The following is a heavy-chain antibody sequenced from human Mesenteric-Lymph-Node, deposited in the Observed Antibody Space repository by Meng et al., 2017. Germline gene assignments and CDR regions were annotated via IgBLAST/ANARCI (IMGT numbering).Heavy chain of an antibody. D-gene: IGHD3-10*01. J-gene: IGHJ3*02. Sequence: ESLKISCTVSGGSISSYYWSWIRQPPGKGLEWIGYIYYSGSTNYNPSLKSRVTISVDTSKNQFSLKLSSVTAADTAVYYCAREGTMVRGVIGAFDIWGQGTMVTVSS. CDR3: AREGTMVRGVIGAFDI. V-gene: IGHV4-59*01. CDR1: GGSISSYY. CDR2: IYYSGST.